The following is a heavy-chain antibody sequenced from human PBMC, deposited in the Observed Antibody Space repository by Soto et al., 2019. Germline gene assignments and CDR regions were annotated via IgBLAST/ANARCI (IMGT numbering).Heavy chain of an antibody. V-gene: IGHV4-31*03. J-gene: IGHJ6*02. CDR2: IYSNGDT. CDR3: VRRGGRSSGYYYYAMDV. D-gene: IGHD6-6*01. CDR1: SDSMNSGGYY. Sequence: SETLSLTCSVSSDSMNSGGYYWSWIRQHPGKGLEWIGYIYSNGDTYYNPSLKSRVTISVDTSKNQFSLNLTSVTAADTAVYYCVRRGGRSSGYYYYAMDVWGQGSTGTVAS.